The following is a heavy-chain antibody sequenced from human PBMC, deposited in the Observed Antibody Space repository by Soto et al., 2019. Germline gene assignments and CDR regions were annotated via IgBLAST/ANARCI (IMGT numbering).Heavy chain of an antibody. V-gene: IGHV3-48*03. Sequence: GGSLRLSCAASGFTFSSYEMNWVRQAPGKGLEWVSYISSSGSTIYYADSVRGRFTISRDNAKNSLYLQMNSLRAEDTAVYYCARAYYDILTGYVYYGMDVWGQGTTVTVS. J-gene: IGHJ6*02. CDR3: ARAYYDILTGYVYYGMDV. CDR1: GFTFSSYE. D-gene: IGHD3-9*01. CDR2: ISSSGSTI.